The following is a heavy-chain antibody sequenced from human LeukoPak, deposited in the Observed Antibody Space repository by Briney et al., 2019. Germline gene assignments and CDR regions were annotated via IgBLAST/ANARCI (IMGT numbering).Heavy chain of an antibody. J-gene: IGHJ3*02. CDR1: GYTFTSYY. Sequence: ASVKVSCKASGYTFTSYYMHWVRQAPGQGLEWMGIINPSGGSTSYAQKFQGRVTMTRDMSTSTVYMELSSLRSEDTAVYYCARGSTYGDYGVGAFDIWGQGTMVTVSS. CDR3: ARGSTYGDYGVGAFDI. D-gene: IGHD4-17*01. V-gene: IGHV1-46*01. CDR2: INPSGGST.